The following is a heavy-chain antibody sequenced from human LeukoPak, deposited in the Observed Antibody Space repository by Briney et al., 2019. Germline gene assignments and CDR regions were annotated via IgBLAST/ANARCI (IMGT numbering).Heavy chain of an antibody. J-gene: IGHJ4*02. D-gene: IGHD6-19*01. V-gene: IGHV3-7*01. CDR1: GFTFSSYW. CDR2: IKQDGSEK. CDR3: AREAGTGLYPEYYFDY. Sequence: PGGSLRLSCAASGFTFSSYWMSWVRQAPGKGLEWVANIKQDGSEKYYVDSVKGRFTISRDNAKNSLYLQMNSLRAEDTAVYYCAREAGTGLYPEYYFDYWGQGTLVTVSS.